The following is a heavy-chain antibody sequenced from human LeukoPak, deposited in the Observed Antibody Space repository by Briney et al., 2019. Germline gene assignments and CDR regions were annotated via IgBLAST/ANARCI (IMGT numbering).Heavy chain of an antibody. J-gene: IGHJ4*02. Sequence: SETLSLTCTVCGYSISSGYYWGWIRQPPGKGLEWIGSIYHSGSTYYNPSLKSRVTISVDTSKNQFSLKLSSVTAADTAVYYCARVGTDYGGNSYFDYWGQGTLVTVSS. CDR1: GYSISSGYY. V-gene: IGHV4-38-2*02. CDR2: IYHSGST. CDR3: ARVGTDYGGNSYFDY. D-gene: IGHD4-23*01.